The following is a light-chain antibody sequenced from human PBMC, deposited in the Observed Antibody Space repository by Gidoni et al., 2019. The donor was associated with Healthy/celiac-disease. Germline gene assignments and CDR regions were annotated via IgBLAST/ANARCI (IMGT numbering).Light chain of an antibody. CDR2: AAS. CDR3: QQSYSTRWT. J-gene: IGKJ1*01. Sequence: LQMTQSPSSLSPSVGDRVTITCRASQSISSYLNWYQQKPGKAPKLLIYAASSLQSGVPSRFSGSGSGTDFTLTISSLQPEDFATYYCQQSYSTRWTFGQGTKVEIK. CDR1: QSISSY. V-gene: IGKV1-39*01.